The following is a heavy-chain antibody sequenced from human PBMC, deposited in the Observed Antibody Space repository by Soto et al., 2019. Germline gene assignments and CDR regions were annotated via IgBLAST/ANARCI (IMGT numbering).Heavy chain of an antibody. V-gene: IGHV1-46*01. J-gene: IGHJ6*02. CDR2: INPSGGST. CDR3: ASSALNKAAYYYYGMDV. Sequence: ASVKVSCKASGYTFTSYYMHWVRQAPGQGLEWMGIINPSGGSTSYAQKFQGRVTMTRDTSTSTVYMELSSLRSEDTAVYYCASSALNKAAYYYYGMDVWGQGTTVTVSS. D-gene: IGHD2-15*01. CDR1: GYTFTSYY.